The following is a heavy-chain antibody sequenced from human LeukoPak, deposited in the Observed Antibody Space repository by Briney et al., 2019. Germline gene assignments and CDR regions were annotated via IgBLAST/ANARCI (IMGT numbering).Heavy chain of an antibody. J-gene: IGHJ4*02. CDR3: ARDGAAARPLDY. V-gene: IGHV3-48*04. D-gene: IGHD6-6*01. CDR2: ISSSSRTI. Sequence: GGSLRLSCAASGFTFSSYSMNWVRQAPGKGLEWVSYISSSSRTIYYADSVKGRFTISRDNAKNSLYLQMNSLRAEDTAVYYCARDGAAARPLDYWGQGTLVTVSS. CDR1: GFTFSSYS.